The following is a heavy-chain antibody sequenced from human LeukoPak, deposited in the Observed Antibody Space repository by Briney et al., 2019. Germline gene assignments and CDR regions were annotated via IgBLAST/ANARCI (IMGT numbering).Heavy chain of an antibody. J-gene: IGHJ4*02. CDR3: AKKRPKGGIAVAGSLYFDY. Sequence: GGSLRLSCAASGFTFSSYAMSWVRQAPGKGLEWVSAISGSGGSTYYADSVKRRFTISRDNSKNTLYLQMNSLRAEDTAVYYCAKKRPKGGIAVAGSLYFDYWGQGTLVTVSS. CDR2: ISGSGGST. D-gene: IGHD6-19*01. V-gene: IGHV3-23*01. CDR1: GFTFSSYA.